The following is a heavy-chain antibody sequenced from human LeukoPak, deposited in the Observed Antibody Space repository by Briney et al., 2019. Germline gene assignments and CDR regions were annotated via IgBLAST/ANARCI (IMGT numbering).Heavy chain of an antibody. CDR2: IKSKTDGGTT. CDR3: TTESSAARLPDY. Sequence: ETLSLTCTVSGGSISSYYWSWIRQPPGNGLEWVGRIKSKTDGGTTDYAAPVKGRFTISRDDSKNTLYLQMNSLKTEDTAVYYCTTESSAARLPDYWGQGTLVTVSS. V-gene: IGHV3-15*01. J-gene: IGHJ4*02. CDR1: GGSISSYY. D-gene: IGHD6-6*01.